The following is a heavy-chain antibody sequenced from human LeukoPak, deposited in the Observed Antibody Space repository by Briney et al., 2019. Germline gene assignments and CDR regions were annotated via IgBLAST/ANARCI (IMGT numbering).Heavy chain of an antibody. CDR2: IDWSGAAS. D-gene: IGHD2-21*02. CDR1: GLSNADYG. V-gene: IGHV3-20*04. CDR3: ARDLSATWYSLGY. Sequence: GSGGSLRLSCVGAGLSNADYGMSCVRQVPGKGLEWVSGIDWSGAASEYADSVKGRFTISRDNAKNSLYLQMNTLRPEDTGVYYCARDLSATWYSLGYWGQGTLVTVSS. J-gene: IGHJ4*02.